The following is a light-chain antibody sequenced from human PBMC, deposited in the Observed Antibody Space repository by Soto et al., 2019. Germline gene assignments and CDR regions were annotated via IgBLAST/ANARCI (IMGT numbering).Light chain of an antibody. CDR3: SSYAVSNSYV. CDR2: EVS. CDR1: SSDVGAYIY. Sequence: QSVLTQPPSASGSPGQSVTISCTGTSSDVGAYIYVSWYQQHPGKAPKLVIYEVSKRPPGVPDRFSGSRSGNTASLTVSGLQAEDEDDYYCSSYAVSNSYVFATGTKVT. J-gene: IGLJ1*01. V-gene: IGLV2-8*01.